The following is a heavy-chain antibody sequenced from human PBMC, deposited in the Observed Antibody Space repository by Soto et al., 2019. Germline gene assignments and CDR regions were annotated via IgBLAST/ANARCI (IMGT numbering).Heavy chain of an antibody. D-gene: IGHD6-13*01. J-gene: IGHJ6*02. CDR1: GFTFDDYT. V-gene: IGHV3-43*01. CDR2: ISWDGGST. Sequence: GGSLRLSCAASGFTFDDYTMDWVRQAPGKGLEWVSLISWDGGSTYYADSVKGRFTISRDNSKNSLYLQMNSLRTEDTALYYCEKDIGGIAAAPGFGMAFWGQGTTVPVSS. CDR3: EKDIGGIAAAPGFGMAF.